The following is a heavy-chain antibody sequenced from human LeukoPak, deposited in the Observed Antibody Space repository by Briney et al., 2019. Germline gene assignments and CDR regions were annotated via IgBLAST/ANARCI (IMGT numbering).Heavy chain of an antibody. Sequence: GGSLRLSCAASGFTFSSYWMSWVRQAPGKGLEWVANIKEDGRQKYYVDSVKGRFTISRDNSKNTLYLQMNSLRAEDTAVYYCARESQLADYYYYYYMDVWGKGTTVTVSS. CDR1: GFTFSSYW. V-gene: IGHV3-7*01. CDR2: IKEDGRQK. CDR3: ARESQLADYYYYYYMDV. J-gene: IGHJ6*03. D-gene: IGHD6-13*01.